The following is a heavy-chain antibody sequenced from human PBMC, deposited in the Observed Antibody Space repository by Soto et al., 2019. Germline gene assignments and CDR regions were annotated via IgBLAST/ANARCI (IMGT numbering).Heavy chain of an antibody. CDR3: ARLSGSYPWRGYFDY. J-gene: IGHJ4*02. V-gene: IGHV4-39*01. CDR1: GDSISSSSHY. Sequence: SETLSLTCTVSGDSISSSSHYWGWIRQPPGKGLEWIASIYYSGSAYYNPSLKSRATVDVDTSKNQFSLRLSSLTATDTAVYYCARLSGSYPWRGYFDYWGQGTLVSVST. CDR2: IYYSGSA. D-gene: IGHD1-26*01.